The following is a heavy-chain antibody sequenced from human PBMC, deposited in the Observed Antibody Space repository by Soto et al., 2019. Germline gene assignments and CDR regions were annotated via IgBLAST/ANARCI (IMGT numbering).Heavy chain of an antibody. CDR2: IYYSGST. Sequence: SETLSLTCTVSGGSVSSGSYYWSWIRQPPGKGLEWIGYIYYSGSTNYNPSLKSRVTISVDTSKNQFSLKLSSVTAADTAVYYCARASRDYYGSGSYEWFDPWGQGTLVTVS. CDR1: GGSVSSGSYY. V-gene: IGHV4-61*01. D-gene: IGHD3-10*01. CDR3: ARASRDYYGSGSYEWFDP. J-gene: IGHJ5*02.